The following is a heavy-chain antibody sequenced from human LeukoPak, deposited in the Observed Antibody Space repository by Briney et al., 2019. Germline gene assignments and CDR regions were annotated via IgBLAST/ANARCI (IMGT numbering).Heavy chain of an antibody. CDR2: TYYRSKWYN. Sequence: SQTLSLTCAISGDSVSSNSAAWNWIRQSPSRGLKWLGRTYYRSKWYNDYAVSVKSRITINPDTSKNQFSLQLNSVTPEDTAVYYCATGYCSGGSCYSDAFDIWGQGTMVTVSS. V-gene: IGHV6-1*01. D-gene: IGHD2-15*01. CDR3: ATGYCSGGSCYSDAFDI. J-gene: IGHJ3*02. CDR1: GDSVSSNSAA.